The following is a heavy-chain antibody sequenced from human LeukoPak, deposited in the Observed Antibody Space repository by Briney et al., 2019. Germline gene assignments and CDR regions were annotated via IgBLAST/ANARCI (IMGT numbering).Heavy chain of an antibody. V-gene: IGHV3-7*03. CDR1: GFTFSSYW. Sequence: GGTLRLSCEASGFTFSSYWMSWVRQAPGKGLEWVANIKQDRSEQYYVDSVKGRFTISRDNAKNSLYLEMNSLKTEDTAIYYCVTSIISPSNYWGLGTLVTVSS. CDR3: VTSIISPSNY. J-gene: IGHJ4*02. D-gene: IGHD3-10*01. CDR2: IKQDRSEQ.